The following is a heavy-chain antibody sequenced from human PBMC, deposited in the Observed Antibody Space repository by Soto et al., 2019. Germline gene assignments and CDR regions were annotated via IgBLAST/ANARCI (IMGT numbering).Heavy chain of an antibody. Sequence: LRLSCAASGFTFSSYAMHWVRQAPGKGLEWVAVISYDGSNKYYADSVKGRFTISRDNSKNTLYLQMNSLRAEDTAVYYCARVNYYDSSGYWYAFDIWGQGTMVTVSS. CDR2: ISYDGSNK. V-gene: IGHV3-30-3*01. J-gene: IGHJ3*02. D-gene: IGHD3-22*01. CDR1: GFTFSSYA. CDR3: ARVNYYDSSGYWYAFDI.